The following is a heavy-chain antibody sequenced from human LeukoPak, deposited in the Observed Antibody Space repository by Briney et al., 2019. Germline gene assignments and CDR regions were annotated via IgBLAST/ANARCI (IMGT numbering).Heavy chain of an antibody. J-gene: IGHJ4*02. CDR1: GYTLTELS. Sequence: ASVKVSCKVSGYTLTELSMHWVRQAPGKGLEWMGGFDPEDGETIYAQKFQGRVTMTEDTSTDTAYMELSSLRSEDTAVYYCATRTYSGYDWEFDYWGQRTLVTVSS. D-gene: IGHD5-12*01. CDR3: ATRTYSGYDWEFDY. CDR2: FDPEDGET. V-gene: IGHV1-24*01.